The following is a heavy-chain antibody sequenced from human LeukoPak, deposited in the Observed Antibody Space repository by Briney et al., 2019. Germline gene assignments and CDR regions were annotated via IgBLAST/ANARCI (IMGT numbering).Heavy chain of an antibody. CDR2: ISAYNGNT. Sequence: ASVKVSCKASGYTFTSYGISWVRQAPGQGLEWMGWISAYNGNTNYAQKLQGRVTITTDTSTSTAYMELRSLRSDDTAVYYCARDAKYSGYDPNWFDPWGQGTLVTVSS. V-gene: IGHV1-18*04. D-gene: IGHD5-12*01. CDR3: ARDAKYSGYDPNWFDP. CDR1: GYTFTSYG. J-gene: IGHJ5*02.